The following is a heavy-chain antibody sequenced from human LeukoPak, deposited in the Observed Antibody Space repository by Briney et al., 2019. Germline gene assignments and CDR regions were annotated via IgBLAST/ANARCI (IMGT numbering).Heavy chain of an antibody. D-gene: IGHD5-12*01. J-gene: IGHJ4*02. Sequence: GGSLRLSCAVSGFTFSGHEMNWVRQAPGKGLEWVSYISSGGSTIYYADSVKGRFTISRDNAKNSLNLQLNSLRPEDTAVYYCAREAYSGYDFYFDYWGQGTLVTVSS. CDR1: GFTFSGHE. CDR3: AREAYSGYDFYFDY. CDR2: ISSGGSTI. V-gene: IGHV3-48*03.